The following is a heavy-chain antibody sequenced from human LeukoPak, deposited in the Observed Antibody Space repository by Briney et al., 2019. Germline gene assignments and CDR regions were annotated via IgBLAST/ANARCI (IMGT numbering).Heavy chain of an antibody. CDR3: AKDLLITSPSP. CDR1: GFTFSSYS. D-gene: IGHD3-3*01. Sequence: GGSLRLSCAASGFTFSSYSMTWVRQAPGKGLEWVSSISSSSSYIYYADSVKGRFTISRDNSKNTLYLQMNSLRAEDTAVYYCAKDLLITSPSPWGQGTLVTVSS. J-gene: IGHJ5*02. CDR2: ISSSSSYI. V-gene: IGHV3-21*04.